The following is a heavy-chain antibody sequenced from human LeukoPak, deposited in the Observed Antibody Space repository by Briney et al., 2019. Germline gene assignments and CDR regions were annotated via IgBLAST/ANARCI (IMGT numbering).Heavy chain of an antibody. CDR2: INPGGSSI. CDR3: ARSNQADDY. D-gene: IGHD1-14*01. Sequence: GGSLRLSCAASGFTFSSYWMHWVRQVPGKGLVWVARINPGGSSITYADSVKGRFTISRDNAKNTLYLQMESLRAADTGVYYCARSNQADDYWGQGTLVTVSS. J-gene: IGHJ4*02. V-gene: IGHV3-74*01. CDR1: GFTFSSYW.